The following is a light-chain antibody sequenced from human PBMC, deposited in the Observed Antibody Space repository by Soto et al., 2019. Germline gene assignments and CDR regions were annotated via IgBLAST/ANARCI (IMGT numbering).Light chain of an antibody. CDR2: ANI. Sequence: QSVLTQPPSVSGAPGQRVTIPCTGRSSNIGAGYDVHWYQQLPGTAPKLLIYANINRPSGVPDRFSGSKSGTSASLAITGLQAEDEADYYCQSYDSSLSGSVFGGGTQLTVL. CDR1: SSNIGAGYD. CDR3: QSYDSSLSGSV. V-gene: IGLV1-40*01. J-gene: IGLJ2*01.